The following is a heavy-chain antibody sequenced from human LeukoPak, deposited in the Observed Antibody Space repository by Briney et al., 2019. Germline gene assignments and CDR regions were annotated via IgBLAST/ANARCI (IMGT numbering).Heavy chain of an antibody. CDR3: ARGRIAVAGTGVDY. Sequence: ASVKVSCKASGYTFTGYYMHWARQAPGQGLEWMGRINPNSGGTNYAQKFQGRVTMTRDTSISTAYMELSRLRSDDTAVYYCARGRIAVAGTGVDYWGQGTLVTVSS. J-gene: IGHJ4*02. CDR2: INPNSGGT. D-gene: IGHD6-19*01. V-gene: IGHV1-2*06. CDR1: GYTFTGYY.